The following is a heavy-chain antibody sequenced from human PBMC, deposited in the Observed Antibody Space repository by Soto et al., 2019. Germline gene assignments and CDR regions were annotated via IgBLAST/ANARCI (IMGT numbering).Heavy chain of an antibody. CDR1: GYRFTSYW. V-gene: IGHV5-51*01. Sequence: GESLKISCKGSGYRFTSYWIGWVRQMPGKGLEWMGIIYPGDSDTRYSPSFQGQVTISADKSINTAYLQWSSLKASDSAMYYCGRHATGYSPVDYWGQGTLVTVSS. J-gene: IGHJ4*02. CDR2: IYPGDSDT. D-gene: IGHD3-9*01. CDR3: GRHATGYSPVDY.